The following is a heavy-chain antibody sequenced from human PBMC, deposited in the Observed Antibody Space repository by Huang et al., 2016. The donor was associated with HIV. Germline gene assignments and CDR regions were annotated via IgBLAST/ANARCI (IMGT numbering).Heavy chain of an antibody. D-gene: IGHD3-10*01. CDR2: MKPNSGDT. Sequence: QVQLVQSGAEVKKPGASVKVSCKASGYTFTNYDINWVRQATGQGLEWMGGMKPNSGDTGCAQKFQGRVTMTRNTSISTAYMELSSLRSEDTAVYYCARGGLLWFGELSTWGQGTLVTVSS. CDR3: ARGGLLWFGELST. J-gene: IGHJ5*02. CDR1: GYTFTNYD. V-gene: IGHV1-8*01.